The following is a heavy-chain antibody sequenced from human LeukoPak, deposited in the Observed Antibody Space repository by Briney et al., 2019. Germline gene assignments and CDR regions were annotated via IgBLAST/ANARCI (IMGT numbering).Heavy chain of an antibody. D-gene: IGHD1-26*01. J-gene: IGHJ4*02. V-gene: IGHV3-48*01. CDR2: ISSSSSTI. CDR3: ARGYYANYFDY. Sequence: GGSLRLSCAGPGFTFGSQSMNWVRQAPGKGLEWVSYISSSSSTIYYADSVKGRFTISRDNAKNSLYLQMNSLRAEDTAVYYCARGYYANYFDYWGQGTLVTVSS. CDR1: GFTFGSQS.